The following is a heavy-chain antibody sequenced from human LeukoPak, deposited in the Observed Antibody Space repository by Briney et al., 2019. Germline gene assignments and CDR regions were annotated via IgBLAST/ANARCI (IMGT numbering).Heavy chain of an antibody. J-gene: IGHJ4*02. Sequence: PGGSLRLSCAASGFTFSSYAMHWVRHAPGKGLEWVAVISYDGSNKYYADSVKGRFTISRDNSKNPLYLQMNSLRAEDTAVYYCARDRLWFGGFDYWGQGTLVTVSS. CDR1: GFTFSSYA. V-gene: IGHV3-30*04. CDR3: ARDRLWFGGFDY. CDR2: ISYDGSNK. D-gene: IGHD3-10*01.